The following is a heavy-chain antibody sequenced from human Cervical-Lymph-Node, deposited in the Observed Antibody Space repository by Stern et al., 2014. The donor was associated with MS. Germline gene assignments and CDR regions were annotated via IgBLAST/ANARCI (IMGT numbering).Heavy chain of an antibody. Sequence: QVQLVESGGDVVQPGGSLRLSCEASKFSFRSYGMHWVRQTPGKGLEWVAVIWSGEISNSYTDSVEGRFTLRGDNSNNLVYLQINRLRAEDTAVYYCARDMCSSLLFDFWGQGTLVTVSS. CDR1: KFSFRSYG. V-gene: IGHV3-33*01. J-gene: IGHJ4*02. D-gene: IGHD6-13*01. CDR2: IWSGEISN. CDR3: ARDMCSSLLFDF.